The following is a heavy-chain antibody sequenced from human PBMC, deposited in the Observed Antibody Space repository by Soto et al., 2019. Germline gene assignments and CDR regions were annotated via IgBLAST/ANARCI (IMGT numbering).Heavy chain of an antibody. D-gene: IGHD1-1*01. J-gene: IGHJ4*02. CDR2: IYYSGSA. CDR1: GGSISIGDYY. V-gene: IGHV4-30-4*01. Sequence: SETLSLTCSFSGGSISIGDYYWSWVRQPPGKGLEWIGYIYYSGSAYYNPSLKTRLAMSVDTSNNHFSLKLSSVTVADTAVYYCARINIEGTFYYDNWGQGTTVTVSS. CDR3: ARINIEGTFYYDN.